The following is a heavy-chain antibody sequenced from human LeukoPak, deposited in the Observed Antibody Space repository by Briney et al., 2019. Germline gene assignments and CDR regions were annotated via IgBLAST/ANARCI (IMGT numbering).Heavy chain of an antibody. D-gene: IGHD2-2*01. CDR3: ASRELGYCSSTSCWGFDY. V-gene: IGHV3-7*01. Sequence: GSLRLSCAASGFTFSSYWMNWVRQAPGKGLEWVAIIKEDGSEKNYVDSVKGRFTISRDNAKNSLYLQMNSLRAEDTAVYYCASRELGYCSSTSCWGFDYWGQGTLVTVSS. J-gene: IGHJ4*02. CDR2: IKEDGSEK. CDR1: GFTFSSYW.